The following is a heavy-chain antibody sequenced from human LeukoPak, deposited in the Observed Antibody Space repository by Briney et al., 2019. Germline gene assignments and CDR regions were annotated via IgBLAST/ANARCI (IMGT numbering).Heavy chain of an antibody. V-gene: IGHV3-48*01. CDR3: ARLSKL. D-gene: IGHD4-11*01. CDR1: GLTISSYS. Sequence: GGSLRLSCAASGLTISSYSMNWVRQAPGKGLQWVSYISSSSSTIYYADSVKGRFTISRDNAKNSLYLQMNSLRAEDTAVYYCARLSKLWGQGTLVTVSS. J-gene: IGHJ4*02. CDR2: ISSSSSTI.